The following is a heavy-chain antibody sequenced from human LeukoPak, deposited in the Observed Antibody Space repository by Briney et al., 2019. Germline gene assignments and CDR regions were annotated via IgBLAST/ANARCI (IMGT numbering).Heavy chain of an antibody. CDR3: ARGGGEYDSSGYSD. Sequence: PSETLSLTCTVSGGSISSYYWSWIRQPPGKGLEWIGYIYYSGSTNYKSSLKSRVTISVDTSKNQFSLKLSSVTAADTAVYYCARGGGEYDSSGYSDWGQGTLVTVSS. CDR1: GGSISSYY. D-gene: IGHD3-22*01. V-gene: IGHV4-59*12. J-gene: IGHJ4*02. CDR2: IYYSGST.